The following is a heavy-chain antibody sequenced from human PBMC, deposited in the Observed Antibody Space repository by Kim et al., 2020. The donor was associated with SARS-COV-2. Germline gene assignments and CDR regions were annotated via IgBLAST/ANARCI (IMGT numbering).Heavy chain of an antibody. D-gene: IGHD3-9*01. J-gene: IGHJ6*02. Sequence: GGSLRLSCAASGFPFSTYWMNWVRQTPGKGLEWVANIKQDGSEKYYVDSVKGRFTISRDNAKNSLYLQMNNLRAEDTAVYYCTRDRWLLLESNYYYYGMDVWRQGTTVTVSS. CDR2: IKQDGSEK. CDR3: TRDRWLLLESNYYYYGMDV. V-gene: IGHV3-7*01. CDR1: GFPFSTYW.